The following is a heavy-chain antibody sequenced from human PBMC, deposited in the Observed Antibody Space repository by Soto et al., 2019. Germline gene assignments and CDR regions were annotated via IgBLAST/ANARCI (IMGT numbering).Heavy chain of an antibody. D-gene: IGHD3-10*01. Sequence: SETLSLTCTVSGGSISSGGYYWSWIRQHPGKGLEWIGYIYYSGSTYYNPSLKSRVTISVDTSKNQFSLKLSSVTAADTAVYYCARGIHYYGSGSYYTLFDYWGQGTLVTVSS. J-gene: IGHJ4*02. V-gene: IGHV4-31*03. CDR3: ARGIHYYGSGSYYTLFDY. CDR1: GGSISSGGYY. CDR2: IYYSGST.